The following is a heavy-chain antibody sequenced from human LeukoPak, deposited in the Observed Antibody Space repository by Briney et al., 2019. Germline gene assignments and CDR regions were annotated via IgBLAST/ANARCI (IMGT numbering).Heavy chain of an antibody. Sequence: GGSLRLSCAASAGYWMHWVRQAPGKGLVWVSRIKSDGSDTTYADSVKGRFTISRDNAKNTLYLQMNSLRAEDTAVYYCAREFEATGFWAFDYWGQGTLVTASS. V-gene: IGHV3-74*01. D-gene: IGHD3-16*01. CDR3: AREFEATGFWAFDY. J-gene: IGHJ4*02. CDR1: AGYW. CDR2: IKSDGSDT.